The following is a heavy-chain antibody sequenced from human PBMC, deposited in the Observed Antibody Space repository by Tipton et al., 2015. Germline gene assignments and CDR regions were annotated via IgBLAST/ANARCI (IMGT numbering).Heavy chain of an antibody. CDR3: ASRRYSYGSKKTWFDP. V-gene: IGHV4-34*01. J-gene: IGHJ5*02. CDR1: DGSFSASY. D-gene: IGHD3-10*01. CDR2: IDHNSIT. Sequence: TLSLTCAVYDGSFSASYWSWIRQSSGKGLEWIGEIDHNSITNYNPSLMSRVTMSVETSKKQFSLKLTSVTAADTAVYYCASRRYSYGSKKTWFDPWGQGTLVTVSS.